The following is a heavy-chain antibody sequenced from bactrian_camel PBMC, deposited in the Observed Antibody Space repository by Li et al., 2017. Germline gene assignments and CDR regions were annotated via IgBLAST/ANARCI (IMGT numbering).Heavy chain of an antibody. V-gene: IGHV3-2*01. CDR1: ALTYQTNL. CDR2: IYFPGTQT. Sequence: HVQLVESGGGTVQTGRSLNLSCSTTALTYQTNLMGYFRQAPGKERETVAVIYFPGTQTYYADSVKGRFTISQGDATNSILLQMNNLNSEDTAKYYCAGGWWSEALLSTYADNIYGRGTQVTVS. J-gene: IGHJ4*01. D-gene: IGHD7*01.